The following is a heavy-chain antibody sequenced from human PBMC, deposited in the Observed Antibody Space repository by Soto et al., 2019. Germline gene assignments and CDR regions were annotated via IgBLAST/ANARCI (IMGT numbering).Heavy chain of an antibody. CDR3: AKDRQSTSSGYFDS. CDR2: VYYDGVNT. Sequence: QVQLVESGGGVVQSGRSLRLSCAASGFTFGAYGMHWVRQAPGKGLEWVAVVYYDGVNTYSADSVKGRFTISRDNSKNTLYLHMNSLRVEDTALYYCAKDRQSTSSGYFDSWGQGTLVTVSS. J-gene: IGHJ4*02. D-gene: IGHD6-6*01. V-gene: IGHV3-33*06. CDR1: GFTFGAYG.